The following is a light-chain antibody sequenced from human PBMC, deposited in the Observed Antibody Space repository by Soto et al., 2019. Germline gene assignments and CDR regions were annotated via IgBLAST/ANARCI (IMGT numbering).Light chain of an antibody. V-gene: IGKV3-20*01. CDR1: QSVSSSY. CDR3: QQYGSLIT. Sequence: EIVLTQSPGTLSLSPGERATLSCRASQSVSSSYLAWYQQKPGKAPRLLIYGASSTATGIPDRLSGSGSGTDFTLTISRLEPEDSAVYYCQQYGSLITFGQGTRLEIK. J-gene: IGKJ5*01. CDR2: GAS.